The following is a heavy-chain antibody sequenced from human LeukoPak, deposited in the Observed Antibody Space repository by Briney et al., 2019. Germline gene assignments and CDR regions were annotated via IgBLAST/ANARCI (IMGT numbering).Heavy chain of an antibody. CDR1: GFTFGDYT. CDR3: SRGGYSYAY. Sequence: GGSLRLSCTASGFTFGDYTMAWVRQAPGKGLEWVGFIRSKAYGGTTEYAASVKGRFTISRDDSKSLAYLQMNSLQTEDTAVYYCSRGGYSYAYWGQGTLVTVSA. CDR2: IRSKAYGGTT. V-gene: IGHV3-49*04. J-gene: IGHJ4*02. D-gene: IGHD5-18*01.